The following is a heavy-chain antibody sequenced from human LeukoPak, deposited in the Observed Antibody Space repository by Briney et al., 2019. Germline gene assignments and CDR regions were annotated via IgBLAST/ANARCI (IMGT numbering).Heavy chain of an antibody. CDR2: IIPIFGTA. Sequence: WASVKVSCKASGGTFSSYAISWVRQAPGQGLEWMGGIIPIFGTANYAQKFQGRVTITADESTSTAYMELSSLRSEDTAVYYCARNIILPVYYPPHSFDYGGQEPLVTAS. V-gene: IGHV1-69*13. CDR1: GGTFSSYA. D-gene: IGHD3-9*01. J-gene: IGHJ4*02. CDR3: ARNIILPVYYPPHSFDY.